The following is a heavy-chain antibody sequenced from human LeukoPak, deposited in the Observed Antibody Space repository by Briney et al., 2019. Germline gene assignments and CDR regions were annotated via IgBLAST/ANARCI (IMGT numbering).Heavy chain of an antibody. CDR3: TRGRYMDV. CDR1: GYIFIDYE. J-gene: IGHJ6*03. CDR2: MNPKSGDT. V-gene: IGHV1-8*03. Sequence: ASVKVSCKASGYIFIDYEINWVRQASGQGLEWMGWMNPKSGDTGYEQKFQGRVTLTRDSSISTVYMELSSLRSADTALYYCTRGRYMDVSGKGTTVTVSS.